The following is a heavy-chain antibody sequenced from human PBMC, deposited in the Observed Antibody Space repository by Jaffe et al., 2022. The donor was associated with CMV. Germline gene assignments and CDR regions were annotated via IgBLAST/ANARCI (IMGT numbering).Heavy chain of an antibody. V-gene: IGHV3-49*04. Sequence: EVQLVESGGGLVQPGRSLRLSCTASGFTFGDYAMSWVRQAPGKGLEWVGFIRSKAYGGTTEYAASVKGRFTISRDDSKSIAYLQMNSLKTEDTAVYYCTSGPMMDVWGKGTTVTVSS. CDR1: GFTFGDYA. CDR2: IRSKAYGGTT. CDR3: TSGPMMDV. J-gene: IGHJ6*04.